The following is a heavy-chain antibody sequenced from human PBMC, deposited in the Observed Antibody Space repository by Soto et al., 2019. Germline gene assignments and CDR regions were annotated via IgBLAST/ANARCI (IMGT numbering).Heavy chain of an antibody. CDR3: ARVAIYCRGAGCFSV. Sequence: GGSLRLSCAASGFAFSTYSINWVRQAPGKGLEWFSYITSDSSTISYAVSVKGRFTVSRDNAKNSLYLQMNSLRDEGTATYYCARVAIYCRGAGCFSVWGQGTVVTVSS. CDR2: ITSDSSTI. V-gene: IGHV3-48*02. CDR1: GFAFSTYS. J-gene: IGHJ4*02. D-gene: IGHD2-15*01.